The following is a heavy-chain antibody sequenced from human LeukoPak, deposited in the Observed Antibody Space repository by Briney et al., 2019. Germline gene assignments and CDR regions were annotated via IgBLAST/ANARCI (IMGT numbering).Heavy chain of an antibody. CDR3: ARGNDFWSGYYAYFDY. Sequence: PGGSLRLSCAASGFTFSSYSMNWVRQAPGKGLEWVSYISSSSSTIYYADSVKGRFTISRDNAKNSLYLQMNSLRAEDTAVYYCARGNDFWSGYYAYFDYWGQGTLVTVSS. D-gene: IGHD3-3*01. J-gene: IGHJ4*02. CDR1: GFTFSSYS. CDR2: ISSSSSTI. V-gene: IGHV3-48*01.